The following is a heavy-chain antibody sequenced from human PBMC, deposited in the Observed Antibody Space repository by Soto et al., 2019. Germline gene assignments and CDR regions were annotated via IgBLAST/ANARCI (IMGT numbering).Heavy chain of an antibody. Sequence: QVQLVESGGGVVQPGRSLRLSCAASGFTFSSYAMYWVRQAPGKGLEWVAVISYDGNNKYYADSVKGRFTISRDNSKNTLFLPMNSLRPEDTAVYYCARPTRERWLIYYFDYWGQGTLVTVSS. CDR2: ISYDGNNK. D-gene: IGHD1-26*01. CDR3: ARPTRERWLIYYFDY. J-gene: IGHJ4*02. CDR1: GFTFSSYA. V-gene: IGHV3-30-3*01.